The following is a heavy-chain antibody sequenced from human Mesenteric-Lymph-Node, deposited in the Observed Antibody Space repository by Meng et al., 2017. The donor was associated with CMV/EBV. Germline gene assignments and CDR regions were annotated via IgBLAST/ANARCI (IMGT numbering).Heavy chain of an antibody. CDR2: INHSGST. Sequence: YGGSFSGYYYSWIRQPPGKGLEWIGEINHSGSTNYNPSLKSRGTISVDTSKNQFSLKLSSVTAADTAVYYCARDKLRYSADDAFDIWGQGTMVTVSS. CDR3: ARDKLRYSADDAFDI. J-gene: IGHJ3*02. V-gene: IGHV4-34*01. D-gene: IGHD3-9*01. CDR1: GGSFSGYY.